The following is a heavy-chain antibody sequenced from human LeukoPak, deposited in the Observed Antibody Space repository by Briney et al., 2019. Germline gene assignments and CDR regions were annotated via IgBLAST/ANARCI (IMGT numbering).Heavy chain of an antibody. J-gene: IGHJ4*02. CDR2: ISGRGGST. D-gene: IGHD3-22*01. CDR3: ANEFYYDSSGYYW. V-gene: IGHV3-23*01. Sequence: GGSLRLSCAASGFTFSSYGMSWVRQAPGKGLEWVSAISGRGGSTYYADSVKGRFTISRDNSKNTLYLQMNSLRAEDTAVYYCANEFYYDSSGYYWWGQGTLVTVSS. CDR1: GFTFSSYG.